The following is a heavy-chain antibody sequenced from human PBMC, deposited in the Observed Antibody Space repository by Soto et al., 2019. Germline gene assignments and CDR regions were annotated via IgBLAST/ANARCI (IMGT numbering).Heavy chain of an antibody. CDR3: AKTDKFNSQSSGWANRFDS. D-gene: IGHD6-19*01. V-gene: IGHV3-23*01. Sequence: EVQLLESGGGLVQPGGSLRLFCAASGFTFSNYAMTWVRQAPGKGLEWVSTITSGGDTYFGETVKGRFTISRDISKSTLYLQMDSLRAEDTAVYYCAKTDKFNSQSSGWANRFDSWGQGTLVTVSS. CDR1: GFTFSNYA. CDR2: ITSGGDT. J-gene: IGHJ4*02.